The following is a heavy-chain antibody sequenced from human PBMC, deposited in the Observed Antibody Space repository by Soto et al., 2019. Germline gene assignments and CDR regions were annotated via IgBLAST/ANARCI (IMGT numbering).Heavy chain of an antibody. D-gene: IGHD2-2*01. Sequence: EVQLVESGGGLVQPGGSLKLSCAASGFTFSGSAMHWVRQASGKGLEWVGRIRSKANSYATAYAASVKGRFTISRDDSKNTAYLPMNSLKAEDTAVYYWTRLHTYACDYWGQGTLVTVSS. CDR2: IRSKANSYAT. CDR3: TRLHTYACDY. CDR1: GFTFSGSA. J-gene: IGHJ4*02. V-gene: IGHV3-73*01.